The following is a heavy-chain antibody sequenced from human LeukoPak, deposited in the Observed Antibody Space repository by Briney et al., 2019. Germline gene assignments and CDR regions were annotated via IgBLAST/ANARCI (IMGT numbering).Heavy chain of an antibody. CDR1: GGSISSYY. D-gene: IGHD4-17*01. CDR3: ARASYGAKYEFDY. V-gene: IGHV4-59*01. Sequence: SETLSLTCTVSGGSISSYYWSRIRQPPGKGLEWIGYIYYSGSTNYNPSLKSRVTISVDTSKNQFSLKLSSVTAADTAVYYCARASYGAKYEFDYWGQGTLVTVSS. J-gene: IGHJ4*02. CDR2: IYYSGST.